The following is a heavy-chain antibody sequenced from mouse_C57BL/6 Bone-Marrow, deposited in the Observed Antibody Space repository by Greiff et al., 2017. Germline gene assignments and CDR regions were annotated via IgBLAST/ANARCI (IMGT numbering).Heavy chain of an antibody. D-gene: IGHD4-1*01. CDR3: TRAGTLGRSFDY. CDR1: GFTFTSYW. J-gene: IGHJ2*01. V-gene: IGHV1-55*01. Sequence: QVQLQQPGAELVKPGASVKLSCKASGFTFTSYWITWVKQRPGQGLAWIGDIYPTSGRTNYNEKFKSKAILAVDPCSHTAYMQSSSLTSEDSAVFSSTRAGTLGRSFDYWGQGTTLTVSA. CDR2: IYPTSGRT.